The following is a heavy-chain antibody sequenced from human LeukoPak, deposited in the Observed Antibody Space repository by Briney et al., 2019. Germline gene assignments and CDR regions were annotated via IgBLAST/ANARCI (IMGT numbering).Heavy chain of an antibody. J-gene: IGHJ6*03. Sequence: QPGGSLRLSCAASGFTFSSYWMSWVRQAPGKGLEWVANIKQDGSEKYYVDSVKGRFTISRDNAKNSLYLQMNSLRAEDTAVYYCARDSRVLNVDTAIWQDYYYYMDVWGKGTTVTVSS. D-gene: IGHD5-18*01. V-gene: IGHV3-7*01. CDR3: ARDSRVLNVDTAIWQDYYYYMDV. CDR1: GFTFSSYW. CDR2: IKQDGSEK.